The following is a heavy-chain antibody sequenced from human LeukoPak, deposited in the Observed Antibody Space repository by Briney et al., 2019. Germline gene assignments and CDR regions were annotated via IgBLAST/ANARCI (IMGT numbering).Heavy chain of an antibody. CDR2: IYYSGST. J-gene: IGHJ4*02. CDR3: AGRPHYYASHYFDY. Sequence: PSETLSLTCTVSGGSITSYYWTWIRQPPGKGLEWIGFIYYSGSTNYNPSLRSRVTLSVDTSKSQSSLKLSSVTAADTAVYFCAGRPHYYASHYFDYWGQGALVTVSS. V-gene: IGHV4-59*01. D-gene: IGHD3-22*01. CDR1: GGSITSYY.